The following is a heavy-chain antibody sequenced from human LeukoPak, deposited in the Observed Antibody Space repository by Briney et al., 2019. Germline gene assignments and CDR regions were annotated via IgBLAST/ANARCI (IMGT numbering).Heavy chain of an antibody. CDR3: ARAISGGDSS. CDR2: LNQDGSEK. J-gene: IGHJ4*02. Sequence: HPGGSLRLSCAASGFTFSSYWMNWVRQAPGKGLEWVANLNQDGSEKCYVDSVKGRFTISRDNAKNSLYLQMNSLRAEDTAVYYCARAISGGDSSWGQGTLVTVSS. V-gene: IGHV3-7*01. CDR1: GFTFSSYW. D-gene: IGHD1-26*01.